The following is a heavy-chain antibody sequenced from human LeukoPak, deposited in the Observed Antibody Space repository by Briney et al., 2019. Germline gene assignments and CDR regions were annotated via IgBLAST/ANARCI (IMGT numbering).Heavy chain of an antibody. J-gene: IGHJ5*02. D-gene: IGHD6-13*01. Sequence: GGSLRLSCAASGFTFDDYAMHWVRQAPGKGLEGGSGISWNSGSIGYADSVKGRFTISRDNAKNSLYLQMNSLRAEDMALYYCAKSPIAAAGHNWFDPWGQGTLVTVSS. CDR1: GFTFDDYA. CDR3: AKSPIAAAGHNWFDP. V-gene: IGHV3-9*03. CDR2: ISWNSGSI.